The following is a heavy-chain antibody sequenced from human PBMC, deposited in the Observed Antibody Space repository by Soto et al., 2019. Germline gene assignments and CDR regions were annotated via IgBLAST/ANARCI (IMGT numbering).Heavy chain of an antibody. Sequence: ASVKVSCKASGYTFTSYDINWVRQATGQRLEWMGWMNANNGNTKYSQKFQGRVTITRDTSASTAYMELSSLRSEDTAVYYCARAVAVAADFDYWGQGTLVTVSS. CDR1: GYTFTSYD. J-gene: IGHJ4*02. D-gene: IGHD6-19*01. CDR3: ARAVAVAADFDY. CDR2: MNANNGNT. V-gene: IGHV1-3*01.